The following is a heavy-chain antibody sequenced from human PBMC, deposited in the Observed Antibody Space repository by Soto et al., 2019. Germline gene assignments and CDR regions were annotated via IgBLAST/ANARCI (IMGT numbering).Heavy chain of an antibody. CDR1: GCSFPGYY. Sequence: GASVKVSCKASGCSFPGYYIHWVRQAPGQGLEWMGWINARSGGTNTAQKFQGRVSMTRDMSSGTVHMEMTWVTSDDTALYYCARASAAATSWFVYWGEGTLVTVSS. V-gene: IGHV1-2*02. CDR2: INARSGGT. J-gene: IGHJ4*02. CDR3: ARASAAATSWFVY. D-gene: IGHD2-15*01.